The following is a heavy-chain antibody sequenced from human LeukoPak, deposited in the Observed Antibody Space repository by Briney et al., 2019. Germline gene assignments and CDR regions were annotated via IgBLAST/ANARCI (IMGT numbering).Heavy chain of an antibody. D-gene: IGHD2-2*01. J-gene: IGHJ4*02. V-gene: IGHV3-23*01. CDR3: AKDLYCSSTSCSAASDY. CDR1: GFTFSSYA. CDR2: ISGSGGST. Sequence: GSLRLSCAASGFTFSSYAMSWVRQAPGKGLEWVSAISGSGGSTYYADSVKGRFTISRDNSKNTLYLRMNSLRAEDTAVYYCAKDLYCSSTSCSAASDYWGQGTLVTVSS.